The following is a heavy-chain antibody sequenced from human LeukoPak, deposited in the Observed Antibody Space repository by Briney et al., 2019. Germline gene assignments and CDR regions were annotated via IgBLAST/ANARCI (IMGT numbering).Heavy chain of an antibody. Sequence: SETLSLTCAVYGGSFSGYYWSWIRQPPGKGLEWIGEINHSGSTNYNPSLKSRVTISVDTSKNQFSLKLSSVTAADTAVYYCARGALVKKFDYWGQGTLVTVSS. J-gene: IGHJ4*02. V-gene: IGHV4-34*01. CDR1: GGSFSGYY. CDR2: INHSGST. CDR3: ARGALVKKFDY.